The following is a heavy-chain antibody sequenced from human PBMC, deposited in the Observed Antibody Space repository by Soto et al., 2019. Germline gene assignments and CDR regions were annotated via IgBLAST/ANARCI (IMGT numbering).Heavy chain of an antibody. CDR1: GFTFSSYA. CDR3: AKDRGDYHFWSGYFNWFDP. J-gene: IGHJ5*02. D-gene: IGHD3-3*01. V-gene: IGHV3-23*01. CDR2: ISGSGGST. Sequence: PGGSLRLSCAASGFTFSSYAMSWVRQAPGKGLEWVSAISGSGGSTYYADSVKGRFTISRDNSKNTLYLQMNSLRAEDTAVYYCAKDRGDYHFWSGYFNWFDPWGQGPMVTVSS.